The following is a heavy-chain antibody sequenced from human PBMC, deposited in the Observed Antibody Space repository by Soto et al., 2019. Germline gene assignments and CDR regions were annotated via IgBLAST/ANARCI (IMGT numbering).Heavy chain of an antibody. CDR2: ISYDGSNK. V-gene: IGHV3-30-3*01. CDR1: GFTFSSYA. CDR3: ARGAREVYCSGGSCYYSEETTNWFDP. Sequence: GGALRLSCAASGFTFSSYAMHWVRQAPGKGLEWVAVISYDGSNKYYADSVKGRFTISRDNSKNTLYLQMNSLRAEDTAVYYCARGAREVYCSGGSCYYSEETTNWFDPWGQGTLVTVSS. D-gene: IGHD2-15*01. J-gene: IGHJ5*02.